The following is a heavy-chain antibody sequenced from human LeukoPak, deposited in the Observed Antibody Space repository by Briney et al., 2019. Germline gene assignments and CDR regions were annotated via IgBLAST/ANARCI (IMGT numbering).Heavy chain of an antibody. CDR1: GFTFSSYA. J-gene: IGHJ3*02. V-gene: IGHV3-23*01. CDR2: ISGSGGST. D-gene: IGHD5-18*01. CDR3: ASYESYGPNGDAFDI. Sequence: GGSLRLSCAASGFTFSSYAMSWVRQAPGKGLEWVSAISGSGGSTYYADSVKGRFTISRDNSKNTLYLQMNSLRAEDTAVYYCASYESYGPNGDAFDIWGQGTMVTVSS.